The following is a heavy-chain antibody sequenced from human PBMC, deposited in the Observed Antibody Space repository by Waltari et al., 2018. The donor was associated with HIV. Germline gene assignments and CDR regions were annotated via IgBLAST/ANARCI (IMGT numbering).Heavy chain of an antibody. J-gene: IGHJ6*02. CDR1: GGSFSGYY. CDR3: ARGRGHVDTAMVTGYGMDV. Sequence: QVQLQQWGAGLLKPSETLSLTCAVYGGSFSGYYWRWIRQPPGTGLEWIGEINHSGSTNYNPSLKSRVTISVDTSKNQFSLKLSSVTAADTAVYYCARGRGHVDTAMVTGYGMDVWGQGTTVTVSS. V-gene: IGHV4-34*01. CDR2: INHSGST. D-gene: IGHD5-18*01.